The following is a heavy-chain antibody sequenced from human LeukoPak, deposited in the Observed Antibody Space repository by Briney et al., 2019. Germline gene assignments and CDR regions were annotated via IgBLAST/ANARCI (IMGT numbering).Heavy chain of an antibody. CDR3: ASSYPTSSWYLY. CDR1: DFTFSSYA. J-gene: IGHJ4*02. V-gene: IGHV3-66*01. CDR2: IYSGGST. D-gene: IGHD6-13*01. Sequence: GGSLRLACAASDFTFSSYAMNWVRQAPGKGLEWVSVIYSGGSTYYADSVKGRFTISRDNSKNTLYLQMNSLRAEDTAVYYCASSYPTSSWYLYWGQGTLVTVSS.